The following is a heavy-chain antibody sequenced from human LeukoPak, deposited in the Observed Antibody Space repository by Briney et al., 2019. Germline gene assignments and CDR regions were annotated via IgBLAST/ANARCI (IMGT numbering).Heavy chain of an antibody. CDR2: ISYDGSNK. J-gene: IGHJ4*02. D-gene: IGHD6-19*01. V-gene: IGHV3-30-3*01. CDR1: GFTFSSYA. Sequence: GRSLRLSCAASGFTFSSYAMPWVRQAPGKGLEWVAVISYDGSNKYYADSVKGRFTISRDNSKNTLYLQMNSLRAEDTAVYYCARDLYSSGWLDYWGQGTLVTVSS. CDR3: ARDLYSSGWLDY.